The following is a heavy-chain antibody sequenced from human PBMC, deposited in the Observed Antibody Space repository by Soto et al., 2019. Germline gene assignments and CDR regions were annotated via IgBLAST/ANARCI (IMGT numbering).Heavy chain of an antibody. J-gene: IGHJ6*02. CDR3: ARDSPYGMDV. Sequence: QVQLVQSGAEVKKPGSSVKVSCKASGGTFSSYPISGVRQAPGQGLEWMGRIIPILGIANYAQKFQGRVTITADKSTSTAYMELSSLRSEDTAVYYCARDSPYGMDVWGQGTTVTVSS. V-gene: IGHV1-69*04. CDR2: IIPILGIA. CDR1: GGTFSSYP.